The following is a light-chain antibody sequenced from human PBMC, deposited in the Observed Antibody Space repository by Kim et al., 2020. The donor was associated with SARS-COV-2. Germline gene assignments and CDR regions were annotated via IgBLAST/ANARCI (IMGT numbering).Light chain of an antibody. CDR1: QDVNSN. V-gene: IGKV3-15*01. CDR3: QHYNNWPS. CDR2: GAF. J-gene: IGKJ3*01. Sequence: EIVMTQSPATLSVSPGERVTLSCRASQDVNSNLAWYHQRPGQAPRLLIYGAFTRAAGIPARFSGSGSGTEFTLTISSLQSEDFGVYYCQHYNNWPSFGSGTKVDIK.